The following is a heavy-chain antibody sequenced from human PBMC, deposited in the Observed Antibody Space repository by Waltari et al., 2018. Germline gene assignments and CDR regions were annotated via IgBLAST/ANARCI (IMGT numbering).Heavy chain of an antibody. V-gene: IGHV3-33*01. CDR2: IWYDGSNK. D-gene: IGHD5-12*01. CDR1: GFTFSSYG. J-gene: IGHJ4*02. Sequence: QVQLVESGGGVVQPGRSLRLSCAASGFTFSSYGRRWVSQAPGKGLEWVAVIWYDGSNKYYADSVKGRFTISRDNSKNTLYLQMNSLRAEDTAVYYCSPEGLSFDYWGQGTLVTVSS. CDR3: SPEGLSFDY.